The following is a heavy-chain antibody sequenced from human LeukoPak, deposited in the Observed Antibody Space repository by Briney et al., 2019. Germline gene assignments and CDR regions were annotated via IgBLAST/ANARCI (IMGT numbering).Heavy chain of an antibody. D-gene: IGHD3-3*01. CDR3: AKDLITIFGVVTRWGRYSDY. Sequence: GGSLRLSCAASGFTFSSYAMSWVRQAPGKGLEWVSAISGSGGSTYYADSVKGRFTISRDNSKNTLYLQMNSLRAEDTAVYYCAKDLITIFGVVTRWGRYSDYWGQGTLVTVSS. CDR2: ISGSGGST. CDR1: GFTFSSYA. V-gene: IGHV3-23*01. J-gene: IGHJ4*02.